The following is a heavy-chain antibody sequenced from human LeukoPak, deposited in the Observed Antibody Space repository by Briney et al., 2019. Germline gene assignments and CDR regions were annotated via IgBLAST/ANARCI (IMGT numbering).Heavy chain of an antibody. CDR2: IYYSGST. Sequence: PSETLSLTCTVSGGSISSGGYYWSWIRQHPGKGLEWIGYIYYSGSTYYNPSLKSRVTISVDTSKNQFSLKLSSVTAADTAVYYCARAFALYCSGGSCPNAFDIWGQGTMVTVSS. D-gene: IGHD2-15*01. CDR1: GGSISSGGYY. J-gene: IGHJ3*02. V-gene: IGHV4-31*03. CDR3: ARAFALYCSGGSCPNAFDI.